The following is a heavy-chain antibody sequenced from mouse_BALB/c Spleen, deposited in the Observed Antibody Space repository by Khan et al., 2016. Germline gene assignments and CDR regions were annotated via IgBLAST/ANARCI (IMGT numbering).Heavy chain of an antibody. CDR2: IWGDGST. J-gene: IGHJ3*01. Sequence: VQLQESGPGLVAPSQSLSITCTVSGFSLTGFSVNWVRQPPGKGLEWLGVIWGDGSTDYNSALKSRLSFSTDCSKRQVFLKMNSLHTDEPARYFCASYYDYDGWFAYWGQGTLVTVSA. D-gene: IGHD2-4*01. CDR3: ASYYDYDGWFAY. V-gene: IGHV2-6-7*01. CDR1: GFSLTGFS.